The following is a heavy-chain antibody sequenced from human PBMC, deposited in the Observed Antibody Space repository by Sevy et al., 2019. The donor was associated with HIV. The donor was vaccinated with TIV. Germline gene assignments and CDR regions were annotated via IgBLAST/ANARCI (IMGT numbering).Heavy chain of an antibody. CDR1: GFTVSSNY. CDR3: ASSFGGYSYGLDYYYMDV. CDR2: IYSGGST. D-gene: IGHD5-18*01. Sequence: GGSLRLSCAASGFTVSSNYMSWVRQAPGKGLEWVSVIYSGGSTYYADSVKGRFTISRDNSKNTLYLQMNSLRAEDTAVYYCASSFGGYSYGLDYYYMDVWGKGTTVTVSS. J-gene: IGHJ6*03. V-gene: IGHV3-53*01.